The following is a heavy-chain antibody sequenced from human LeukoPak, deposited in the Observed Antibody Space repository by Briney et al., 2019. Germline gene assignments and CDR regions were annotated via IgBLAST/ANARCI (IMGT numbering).Heavy chain of an antibody. Sequence: ASVKVSCKASGYTFTSYDINWVRQATGQGLEWMGWMNPNSGNTGYAQKFQGRVTMTRNTSISTAYMELSSLRSEDTAVYYCATGSLTYYDILTGYKDIWGQGTMVTVSS. CDR2: MNPNSGNT. J-gene: IGHJ3*02. CDR1: GYTFTSYD. CDR3: ATGSLTYYDILTGYKDI. V-gene: IGHV1-8*01. D-gene: IGHD3-9*01.